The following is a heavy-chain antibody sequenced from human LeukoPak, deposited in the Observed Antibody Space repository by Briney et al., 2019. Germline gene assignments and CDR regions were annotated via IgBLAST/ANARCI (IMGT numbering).Heavy chain of an antibody. CDR2: ISVYNGNT. Sequence: ASVKVSCKASGYTFTSYGISWVRQAPGQGLEWMGWISVYNGNTNYAQKFQGRVTMTTDTSTSTVYTELRSLRSDDTAVYYCARDPLGSGMLTHWFDSGGQGTLVTVSS. CDR3: ARDPLGSGMLTHWFDS. D-gene: IGHD3-10*02. J-gene: IGHJ5*01. CDR1: GYTFTSYG. V-gene: IGHV1-18*01.